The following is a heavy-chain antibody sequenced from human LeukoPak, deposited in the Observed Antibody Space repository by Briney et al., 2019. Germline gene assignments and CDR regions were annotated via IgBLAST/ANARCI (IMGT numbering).Heavy chain of an antibody. V-gene: IGHV4-31*03. CDR2: IYYSGST. J-gene: IGHJ6*02. CDR1: GGSISSGGYY. D-gene: IGHD2-21*02. Sequence: PSETLSLTCTVSGGSISSGGYYWSWIRQHPGKGLEWIGYIYYSGSTYYNPSPKSRVTISVDTSKNQFSLKLSSVTAADTAVYYCARDCGGDCYSEDGYYYGMDVWGQGTTVTVSS. CDR3: ARDCGGDCYSEDGYYYGMDV.